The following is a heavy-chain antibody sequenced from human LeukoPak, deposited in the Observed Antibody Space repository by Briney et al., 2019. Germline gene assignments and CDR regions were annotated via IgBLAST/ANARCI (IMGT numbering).Heavy chain of an antibody. CDR2: ISYDGSNK. CDR1: GFSFSSYA. V-gene: IGHV3-30-3*01. CDR3: ARDVIAPGDY. D-gene: IGHD6-25*01. Sequence: GRSLRLSCAASGFSFSSYAMHWVRQAPGKGLEGVAVISYDGSNKYYADSVKGRFTISRDNSKNTLYPQMNSLRAEDTAVYYCARDVIAPGDYWGQGTLVTVSS. J-gene: IGHJ4*02.